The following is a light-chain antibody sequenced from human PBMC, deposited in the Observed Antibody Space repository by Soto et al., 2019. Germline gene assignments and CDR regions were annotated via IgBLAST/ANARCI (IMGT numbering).Light chain of an antibody. J-gene: IGKJ3*01. CDR2: GAS. Sequence: EIVLTQSPGTLSLSPGERATLYCRASQSVGSNYLAWYQQKPGQAPRVLIYGASSRATGIPDRFSGSGSGADFTLTISRLEPEDFAVYYCQQYTTSPFTFGHGTKGDIK. CDR3: QQYTTSPFT. CDR1: QSVGSNY. V-gene: IGKV3-20*01.